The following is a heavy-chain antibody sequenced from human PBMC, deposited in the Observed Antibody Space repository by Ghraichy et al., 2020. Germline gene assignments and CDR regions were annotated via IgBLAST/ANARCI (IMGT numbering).Heavy chain of an antibody. CDR1: GFSLSTPPVG. J-gene: IGHJ4*02. CDR3: ATTRILGYCTGDECHHFDY. D-gene: IGHD2-8*02. Sequence: SGPTLVKPTQTLTLTCTFSGFSLSTPPVGVGWIRQPPGKALEWLAAIYWDDHKRYSPSLKSRLTITKDTSKNQVVLSMTNMDPVDTATYYCATTRILGYCTGDECHHFDYWGQGTLVTVSS. V-gene: IGHV2-5*02. CDR2: IYWDDHK.